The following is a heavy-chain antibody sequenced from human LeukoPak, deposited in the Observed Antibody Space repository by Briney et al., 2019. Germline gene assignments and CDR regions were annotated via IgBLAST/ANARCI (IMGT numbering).Heavy chain of an antibody. V-gene: IGHV3-23*01. D-gene: IGHD4/OR15-4a*01. Sequence: GGTLRLSCAASGFTFSDYGMSWVRQAPGKGLEWVSGISGSGDSTYYADSVKGRFTISRDDSKNTLYLQMNSLRAEDTAVYYCARRAGAYSHPYDYWGQGTLVTVSS. CDR3: ARRAGAYSHPYDY. CDR2: ISGSGDST. CDR1: GFTFSDYG. J-gene: IGHJ4*02.